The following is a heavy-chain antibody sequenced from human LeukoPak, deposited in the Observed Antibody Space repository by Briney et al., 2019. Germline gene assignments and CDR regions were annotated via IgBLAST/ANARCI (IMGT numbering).Heavy chain of an antibody. CDR3: ARENSSGPDC. D-gene: IGHD3-22*01. CDR1: GGSISSGGYY. CDR2: IYYSGNT. V-gene: IGHV4-31*03. J-gene: IGHJ4*02. Sequence: SETLSLTCTVSGGSISSGGYYWSWLRQHPGKGLEWIGYIYYSGNTYYNPSLKSRVTISVNTSKNQFSLKLSSVTAADTAVYYCARENSSGPDCWGQGTLVTVSS.